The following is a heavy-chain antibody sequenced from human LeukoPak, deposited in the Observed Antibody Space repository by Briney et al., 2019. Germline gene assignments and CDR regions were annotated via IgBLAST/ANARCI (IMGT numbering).Heavy chain of an antibody. J-gene: IGHJ4*02. CDR1: GFTFSSYA. V-gene: IGHV4-34*01. CDR3: ASVAMATTYFDH. Sequence: GSLRLSCAASGFTFSSYAMSWVRQAPGKGLEWIGEINHSGSTNYNPSLKSRVTISVDTSKNQLSLKLSSVTAADTAVYHCASVAMATTYFDHWGQGTLVTVSS. CDR2: INHSGST. D-gene: IGHD5-24*01.